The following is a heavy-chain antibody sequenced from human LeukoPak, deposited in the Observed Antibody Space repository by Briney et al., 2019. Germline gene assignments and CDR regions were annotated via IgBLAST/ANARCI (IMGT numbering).Heavy chain of an antibody. CDR1: GFTFSSYV. Sequence: GGSLRLSCAASGFTFSSYVMSWVRQAPGKGLEWVSAISGSGGRTYYADSVKGRFAISRDNSKNTLFLLMNSLRAEDTAIYYCAQRSRELLTWGQGTLVTVSS. CDR3: AQRSRELLT. D-gene: IGHD1-26*01. V-gene: IGHV3-23*01. CDR2: ISGSGGRT. J-gene: IGHJ5*02.